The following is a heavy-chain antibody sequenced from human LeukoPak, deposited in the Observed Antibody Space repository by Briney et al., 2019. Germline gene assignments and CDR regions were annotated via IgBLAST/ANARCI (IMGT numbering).Heavy chain of an antibody. J-gene: IGHJ3*02. Sequence: ASVKVSCKASGYTFTSYGISWVRQAPGQGLEWMGWINPNSGGTNYAQKFQGWVTMTRDTSISTAYMELSRLRSDDTAVYYCARGTDPEDAFDIWGQGTMVTVSS. CDR2: INPNSGGT. CDR1: GYTFTSYG. V-gene: IGHV1-2*04. CDR3: ARGTDPEDAFDI. D-gene: IGHD1-14*01.